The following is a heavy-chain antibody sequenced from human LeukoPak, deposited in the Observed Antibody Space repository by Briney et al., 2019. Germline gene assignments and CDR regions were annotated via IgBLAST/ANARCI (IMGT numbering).Heavy chain of an antibody. CDR2: IHYRGHT. Sequence: PSETLSLTCTVSIGSISSQSDYWVWIRQTPGQGLEWIASIHYRGHTFYNPSLKSRITVSVDTSKNQMSLWLNSVTAADTAGYYCAKQRAYRGEWAFDIWGQGTRVIVS. V-gene: IGHV4-39*01. CDR3: AKQRAYRGEWAFDI. CDR1: IGSISSQSDY. J-gene: IGHJ3*02. D-gene: IGHD3-10*01.